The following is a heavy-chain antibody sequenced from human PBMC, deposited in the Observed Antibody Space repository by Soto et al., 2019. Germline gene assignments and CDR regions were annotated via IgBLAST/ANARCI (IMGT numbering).Heavy chain of an antibody. CDR2: MNAKSGDT. D-gene: IGHD3-16*01. V-gene: IGHV1-8*01. CDR3: ARGNPFNYAGFDV. Sequence: QAHLEQSGAEVKRPGASVKVSCKASGYTFSDFDINWLRQASGQGPEWMGWMNAKSGDTFFAQRFKGKYNMTRDTSLSTAYMEVGSLTSDDTAMYYCARGNPFNYAGFDVWGQGTTVAVSS. J-gene: IGHJ6*02. CDR1: GYTFSDFD.